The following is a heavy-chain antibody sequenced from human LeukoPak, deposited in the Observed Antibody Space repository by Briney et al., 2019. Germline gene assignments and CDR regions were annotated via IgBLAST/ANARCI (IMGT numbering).Heavy chain of an antibody. CDR1: GGSISSYY. Sequence: NSSETLSLTCTVSGGSISSYYWSWIRQPPGKGLEWIGYIYYSRSTNYNPSLKSRVTISVDTSKNQFSLKLSSVTAADTAVYYCARRLGYGDYVNWFDPWGQGTLVTVSS. V-gene: IGHV4-59*08. D-gene: IGHD4-17*01. CDR2: IYYSRST. CDR3: ARRLGYGDYVNWFDP. J-gene: IGHJ5*02.